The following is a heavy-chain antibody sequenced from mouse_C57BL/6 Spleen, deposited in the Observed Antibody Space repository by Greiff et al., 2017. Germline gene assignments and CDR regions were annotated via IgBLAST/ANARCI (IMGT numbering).Heavy chain of an antibody. CDR2: IYPGGGYT. J-gene: IGHJ2*01. CDR3: ARGDYYGSSYGYFDY. CDR1: GYTFTNYW. V-gene: IGHV1-63*01. Sequence: QVQLQQSGAELVRPGTSVKMSCKASGYTFTNYWLGWAKQRPGPGLVWIGDIYPGGGYTNYNEKFKGKATLTADKSSSTAYMQFSSMTSEDSAIYYCARGDYYGSSYGYFDYWGQGTTLTVSS. D-gene: IGHD1-1*01.